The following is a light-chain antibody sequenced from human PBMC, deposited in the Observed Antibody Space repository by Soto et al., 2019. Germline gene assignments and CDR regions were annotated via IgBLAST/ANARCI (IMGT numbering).Light chain of an antibody. CDR3: QQYDGYSPQT. Sequence: DIQMTQSPSTLFASVGDRVTITCRASQSVRNWLAWYQQKPGRAPQLLIYDSSTLEPGVPSRFRGSGSGTEFTLTINSLQPDDFATYYCQQYDGYSPQTFGQGTQVEIK. CDR1: QSVRNW. J-gene: IGKJ1*01. CDR2: DSS. V-gene: IGKV1-5*01.